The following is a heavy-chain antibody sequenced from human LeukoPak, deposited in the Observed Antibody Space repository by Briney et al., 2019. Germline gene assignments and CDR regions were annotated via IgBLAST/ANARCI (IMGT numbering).Heavy chain of an antibody. Sequence: PSETLSLTCTVSGGPISGYYWSWIRQPPGKGLEWIGFIYYSGSTKYNPSLKSRVTISVDTSKNQFSLKLTSVTAADTAVYYCARYGSGSYSDDHFQHWGQGTLVTVSS. V-gene: IGHV4-59*08. CDR1: GGPISGYY. CDR2: IYYSGST. D-gene: IGHD3-10*01. CDR3: ARYGSGSYSDDHFQH. J-gene: IGHJ1*01.